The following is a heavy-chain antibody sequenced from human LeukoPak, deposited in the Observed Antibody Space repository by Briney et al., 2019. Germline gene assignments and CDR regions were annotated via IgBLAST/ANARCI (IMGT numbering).Heavy chain of an antibody. CDR2: VSSSGTT. Sequence: SQTLSFTCTVSGGSISSGTYYWTWIRQPAGKGLEWIGRVSSSGTTNYNPYNPSLKSRVTISVDTSKNQFSLELSSVTAADTAVYYCAREKFDSWGQGTLVTVSS. V-gene: IGHV4-61*02. J-gene: IGHJ5*01. CDR1: GGSISSGTYY. CDR3: AREKFDS.